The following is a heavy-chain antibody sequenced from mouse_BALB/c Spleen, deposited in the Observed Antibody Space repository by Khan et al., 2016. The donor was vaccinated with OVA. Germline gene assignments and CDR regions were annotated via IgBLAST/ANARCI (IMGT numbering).Heavy chain of an antibody. CDR3: ATYYYGSSRYLDY. CDR2: IDPANGNT. V-gene: IGHV14-3*02. D-gene: IGHD1-1*01. CDR1: GFNIKDTY. J-gene: IGHJ2*01. Sequence: VQLQQSGAELVKPGASVKLSCTLSGFNIKDTYMHWVKQRPEQGLEWIGRIDPANGNTKYDPKFQGKATITADTSSNTAYLQLSSLTSEDTAVYYCATYYYGSSRYLDYWGQGTTLTVSS.